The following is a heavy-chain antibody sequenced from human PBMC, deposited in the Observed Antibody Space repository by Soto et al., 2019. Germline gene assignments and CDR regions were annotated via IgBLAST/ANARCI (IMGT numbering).Heavy chain of an antibody. CDR1: GFTFSSYG. J-gene: IGHJ4*02. CDR3: AKARYYDSSGYHDY. D-gene: IGHD3-22*01. Sequence: GSLRLSCAASGFTFSSYGMHWVRQAPGKGLEWVAVISYDGSNKYYADSVKGRFTISRDNSKNTLYLQMNSLRAEDTAVYYCAKARYYDSSGYHDYWGQGTLVTVSS. V-gene: IGHV3-30*18. CDR2: ISYDGSNK.